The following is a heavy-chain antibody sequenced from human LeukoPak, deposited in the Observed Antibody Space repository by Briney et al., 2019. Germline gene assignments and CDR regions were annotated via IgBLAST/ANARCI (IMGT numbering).Heavy chain of an antibody. CDR1: GGSFSGYY. CDR3: ARGTGALWYYDSSGYSLDY. Sequence: SETLSLTCAVYGGSFSGYYWSWIRQPPGKGLEWIGEINHSGSTNHNPSLKSRVTISVDTSKNQFSLKLSSVTAADTAVYYCARGTGALWYYDSSGYSLDYWGQGTLVTVSS. V-gene: IGHV4-34*01. D-gene: IGHD3-22*01. J-gene: IGHJ4*02. CDR2: INHSGST.